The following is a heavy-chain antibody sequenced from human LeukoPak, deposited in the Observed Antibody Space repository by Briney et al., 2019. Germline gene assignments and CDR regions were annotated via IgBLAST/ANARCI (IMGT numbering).Heavy chain of an antibody. V-gene: IGHV4-39*01. CDR1: GGSISSSSYY. CDR3: ARSSGRSPNPDYMDV. CDR2: IYYSGST. Sequence: PSETLSLTCTVSGGSISSSSYYWGWIRQPPGKGLEWIGSIYYSGSTYYNPSLKSRVTISVDTSKNQFSLKLSSVTAADTAVYYCARSSGRSPNPDYMDVWGKGTTVTISS. J-gene: IGHJ6*03. D-gene: IGHD1-26*01.